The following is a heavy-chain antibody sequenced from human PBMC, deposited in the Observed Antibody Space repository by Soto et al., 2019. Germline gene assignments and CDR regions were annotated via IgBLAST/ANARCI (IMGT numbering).Heavy chain of an antibody. D-gene: IGHD3-3*01. V-gene: IGHV1-18*01. CDR2: ISAYNGNT. CDR3: ARDRDADYDFWSGYGRGI. Sequence: ASVKVSCKASGYTFTSYGISWVRQAPGQGLEWMGWISAYNGNTNYAQKLQGRVTMTTDTSTSTAYMELRSLRSDDTAVYFFARDRDADYDFWSGYGRGIWGQGTMVTVSS. CDR1: GYTFTSYG. J-gene: IGHJ3*02.